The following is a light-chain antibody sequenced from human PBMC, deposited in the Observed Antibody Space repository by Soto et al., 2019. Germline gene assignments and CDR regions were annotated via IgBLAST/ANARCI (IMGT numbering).Light chain of an antibody. CDR1: QGISNY. CDR3: QQYNAYPPT. CDR2: GAS. J-gene: IGKJ1*01. Sequence: DLQMTQSPSSLSASVGDRVTITCRASQGISNYVAWYQQKPGQAPKSLIYGASTLQSGVPSKFSGRGSGTDFSLTISSLQPEDCATYYCQQYNAYPPTFGQGTKVEIK. V-gene: IGKV1-16*02.